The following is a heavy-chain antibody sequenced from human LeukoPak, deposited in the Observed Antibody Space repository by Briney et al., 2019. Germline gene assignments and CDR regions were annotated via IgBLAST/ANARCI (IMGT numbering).Heavy chain of an antibody. CDR2: IYYSGST. CDR3: ARHRPRNDIVVVAAASLRYYFMDV. CDR1: GGSISSSSYY. D-gene: IGHD2-2*01. Sequence: PSKTLSLTCTVSGGSISSSSYYWGWIRQPPGKGLEWIGSIYYSGSTYYNPSLKSRVTISVDTSKNQFSLKLSSVTAADTAVYSCARHRPRNDIVVVAAASLRYYFMDVWGKGTTDTVSS. J-gene: IGHJ6*03. V-gene: IGHV4-39*01.